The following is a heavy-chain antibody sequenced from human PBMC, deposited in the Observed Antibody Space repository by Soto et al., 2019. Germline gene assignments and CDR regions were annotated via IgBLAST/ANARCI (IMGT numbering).Heavy chain of an antibody. D-gene: IGHD5-18*01. J-gene: IGHJ6*02. CDR1: GFTFSSYA. V-gene: IGHV3-30-3*01. CDR3: ARARGDNRVYYQLWSLGYYYGMDV. Sequence: HPGGSLRLSCAASGFTFSSYAMHWVRQAPGKGLEWVAVISYDGSNKYYADSVKGRFTISRDNSKNTLYLQMNSLRAEDTAVYYCARARGDNRVYYQLWSLGYYYGMDVWGQGTTVTVSS. CDR2: ISYDGSNK.